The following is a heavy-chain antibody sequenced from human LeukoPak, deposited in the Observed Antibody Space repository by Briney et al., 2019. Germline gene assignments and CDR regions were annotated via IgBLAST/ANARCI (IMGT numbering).Heavy chain of an antibody. V-gene: IGHV3-74*01. CDR1: GFTFSSYW. D-gene: IGHD6-6*01. Sequence: GGSLRLSCAASGFTFSSYWMHWVRQAPGKGLVWVSRINSDGSSTSYADSVKGRFTISRDNAKNTLYLQMNSLRAEDTAVYYCARGSSSSRCDYWGQGTLVTVSS. CDR2: INSDGSST. CDR3: ARGSSSSRCDY. J-gene: IGHJ4*02.